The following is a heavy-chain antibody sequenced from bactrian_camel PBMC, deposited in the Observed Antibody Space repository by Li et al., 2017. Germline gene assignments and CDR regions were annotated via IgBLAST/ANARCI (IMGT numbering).Heavy chain of an antibody. J-gene: IGHJ4*01. CDR1: GSIYGDAC. Sequence: QVQLVESGGGSVQAGGSLRLSCGASGSIYGDACVGWVRQAPGKEREGVATISNRGIITYANSVKGRFTLSRDNAKNTLYLQMNSLKPEDSAMYYCAADRSAAWGCRRSIVDYAYWGQGTQVTVS. CDR3: AADRSAAWGCRRSIVDYAY. CDR2: ISNRGII. V-gene: IGHV3S53*01. D-gene: IGHD5*01.